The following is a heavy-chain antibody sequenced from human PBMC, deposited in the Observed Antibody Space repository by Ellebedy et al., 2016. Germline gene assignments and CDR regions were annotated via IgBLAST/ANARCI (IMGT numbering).Heavy chain of an antibody. Sequence: GESLKISXAASGFTFSTYSMTWVRLAPAKGLEWVSTISYSARSSYYADSVKGRFTISRDNSKDTLFLQMNSLRAEDTAVYYCAKVPLFYEFFTGPLNGSDVWGQGTTVTVSS. CDR1: GFTFSTYS. CDR3: AKVPLFYEFFTGPLNGSDV. V-gene: IGHV3-23*01. D-gene: IGHD1-1*01. J-gene: IGHJ6*02. CDR2: ISYSARSS.